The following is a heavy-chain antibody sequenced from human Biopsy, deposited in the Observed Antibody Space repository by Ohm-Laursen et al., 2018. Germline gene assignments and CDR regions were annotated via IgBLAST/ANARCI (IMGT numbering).Heavy chain of an antibody. V-gene: IGHV4-59*01. CDR2: VYYTGST. J-gene: IGHJ2*01. CDR3: ARDRGYYSDRTVPGYFDL. Sequence: SDTLSLTCTVSGDSISSYYWSWIRQPPGKGLQWIGYVYYTGSTDYNPSLQSRVTISVDTSKNHFSLRLRSVTPVDTAIYYCARDRGYYSDRTVPGYFDLWGRGTLVTVSS. D-gene: IGHD3-22*01. CDR1: GDSISSYY.